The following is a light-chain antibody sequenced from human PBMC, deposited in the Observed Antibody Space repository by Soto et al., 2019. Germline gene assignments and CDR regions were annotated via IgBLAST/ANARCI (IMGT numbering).Light chain of an antibody. Sequence: SVLAQPASVSGSPGQSITISCTGTSSDVGAYDYVSWYQQHPGKDPKLMIYEVINRPSGVSNRFSGSKSGNTASLTISGLQAEDEADYYCCSYRSSAPLVVFGSGTKVTVL. CDR1: SSDVGAYDY. J-gene: IGLJ1*01. CDR3: CSYRSSAPLVV. V-gene: IGLV2-14*01. CDR2: EVI.